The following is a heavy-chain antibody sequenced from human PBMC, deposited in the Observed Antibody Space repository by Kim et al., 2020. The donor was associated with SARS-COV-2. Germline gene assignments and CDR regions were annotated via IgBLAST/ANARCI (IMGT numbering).Heavy chain of an antibody. CDR3: ARRAPGATFDY. CDR2: IYYSGST. Sequence: SETLSLTCTVSGGSISSYYWSWIRQPPGKGLEWIGYIYYSGSTNYNPSLKSRVTISVDTSKNQFSLKLSSVTAADTAVYYCARRAPGATFDYWGQGTLVTVSS. J-gene: IGHJ4*02. V-gene: IGHV4-59*08. CDR1: GGSISSYY. D-gene: IGHD6-25*01.